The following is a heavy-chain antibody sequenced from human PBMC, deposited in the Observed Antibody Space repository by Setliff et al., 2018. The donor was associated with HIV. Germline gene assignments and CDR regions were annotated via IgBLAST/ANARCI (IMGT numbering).Heavy chain of an antibody. CDR1: GDIFNNNA. D-gene: IGHD3-10*01. CDR2: IIPIFGMA. CDR3: ARAEFLGPESDFDI. J-gene: IGHJ3*02. V-gene: IGHV1-69*04. Sequence: SVKVSCKASGDIFNNNAINWVRQAPGQGLEWMGRIIPIFGMANYARKFQGRVTITADKSTSTAYLELSSLTYDDTAIYYCARAEFLGPESDFDIWGQGTMVTVTS.